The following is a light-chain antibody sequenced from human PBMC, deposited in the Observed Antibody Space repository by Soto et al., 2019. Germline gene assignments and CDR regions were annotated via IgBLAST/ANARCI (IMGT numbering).Light chain of an antibody. Sequence: QSALTQPASVSGSPGQSITISCTGTSNDVGIYNYVSWYPQHPGKAPKLMIYEVTNRPSGVSDRFSGSKSDNTASLTIAGLQAEDEADYYCSSYTISSTWVFGGGTKVTVL. CDR1: SNDVGIYNY. J-gene: IGLJ3*02. CDR2: EVT. CDR3: SSYTISSTWV. V-gene: IGLV2-14*01.